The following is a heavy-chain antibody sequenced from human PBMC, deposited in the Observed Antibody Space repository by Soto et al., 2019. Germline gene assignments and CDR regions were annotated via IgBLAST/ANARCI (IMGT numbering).Heavy chain of an antibody. CDR3: ARDPSLAPYYDFWVGYNPALDY. D-gene: IGHD3-3*01. CDR1: GFTFSSYG. Sequence: QVQLVESGGGVVQPGRSLRLSCAASGFTFSSYGMHWVRQAPGKGLEWVAVIWYDGSNKYYADSVKGRFTISRDNSKNTLYLQMNSRRAEDTAVYYCARDPSLAPYYDFWVGYNPALDYWGQGTLVTVSS. J-gene: IGHJ4*02. CDR2: IWYDGSNK. V-gene: IGHV3-33*01.